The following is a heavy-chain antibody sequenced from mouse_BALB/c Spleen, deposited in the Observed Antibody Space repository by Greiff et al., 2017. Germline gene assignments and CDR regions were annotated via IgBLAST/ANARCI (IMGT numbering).Heavy chain of an antibody. J-gene: IGHJ4*01. CDR3: TRVYDYDGYAMDY. V-gene: IGHV5-6-4*01. Sequence: VKVVESGGGLVKPGGSLKLSCAASGFTFSSYTMSWVRQTPEKRLEWVATISSGGSYTYYPDSVKGRFTISRDNAKNTLYLQMSSLKSEDTAMYYCTRVYDYDGYAMDYWGQGTSVTVSS. CDR1: GFTFSSYT. CDR2: ISSGGSYT. D-gene: IGHD2-4*01.